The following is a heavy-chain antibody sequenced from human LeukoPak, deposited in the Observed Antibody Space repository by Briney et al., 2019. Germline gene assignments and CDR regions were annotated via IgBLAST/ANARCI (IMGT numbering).Heavy chain of an antibody. V-gene: IGHV1-8*02. Sequence: GASVKVSCKASGYTFTGYYMHWVRQATGQGLEWMGWMNPNSGNTGYAQKFQGRVTMTRNTPISTAYMELSSLRSEDTAVYYCARGRVLRYFDWFDRGHGNFDYWGQGTLVTVSS. CDR1: GYTFTGYY. CDR2: MNPNSGNT. CDR3: ARGRVLRYFDWFDRGHGNFDY. J-gene: IGHJ4*02. D-gene: IGHD3-9*01.